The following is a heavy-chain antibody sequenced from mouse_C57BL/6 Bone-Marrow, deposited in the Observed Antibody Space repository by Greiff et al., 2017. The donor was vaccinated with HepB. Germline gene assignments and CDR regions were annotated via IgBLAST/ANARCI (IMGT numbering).Heavy chain of an antibody. D-gene: IGHD2-3*01. CDR3: ARWWLLGAMDY. CDR1: GYTFTNYW. V-gene: IGHV1-63*01. CDR2: IYPGGGYT. Sequence: VNLVESGAELVRPGTSVKMSCKASGYTFTNYWIGWAKQRPGHGLEWIGDIYPGGGYTNYNEKFKGKATLTADKSSSTAYMQFSSLTSEDSAIYYCARWWLLGAMDYWGQGTSVTVSS. J-gene: IGHJ4*01.